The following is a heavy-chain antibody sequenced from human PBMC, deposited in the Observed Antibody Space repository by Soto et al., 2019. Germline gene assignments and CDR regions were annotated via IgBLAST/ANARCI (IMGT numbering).Heavy chain of an antibody. CDR1: GFSFSDYY. V-gene: IGHV3-11*06. CDR2: ISSSSSYT. Sequence: QVHLVESGGGLVKPGGSLRLSCAASGFSFSDYYMSWIRQAPGRGLEWFSYISSSSSYTNYADSVKGRFTISRDNAKNSLYLQMNSLRAEDTAVYYCARGRREGNFHDSFDIWGQGTMVNVSS. J-gene: IGHJ3*02. CDR3: ARGRREGNFHDSFDI. D-gene: IGHD3-22*01.